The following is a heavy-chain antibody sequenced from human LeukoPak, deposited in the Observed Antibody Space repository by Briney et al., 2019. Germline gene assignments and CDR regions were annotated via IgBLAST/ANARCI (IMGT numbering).Heavy chain of an antibody. CDR2: ISSHSSYI. CDR3: ARDLTRIAVAGSGSFDY. D-gene: IGHD6-19*01. J-gene: IGHJ4*02. CDR1: GFTFTSYS. V-gene: IGHV3-21*01. Sequence: GGSLRLSCAASGFTFTSYSMYWVRQAPGKGLDWVSAISSHSSYIYYADSVKGRFTISRDNAKNSLYLQMNSLRAEDTAVYYCARDLTRIAVAGSGSFDYWGQGTLVTVSS.